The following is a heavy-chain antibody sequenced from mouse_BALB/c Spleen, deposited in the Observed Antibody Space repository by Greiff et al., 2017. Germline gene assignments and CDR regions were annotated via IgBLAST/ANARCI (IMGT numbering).Heavy chain of an antibody. V-gene: IGHV5-17*02. CDR2: ISSGSSTI. CDR1: GFTFSSFG. J-gene: IGHJ2*01. CDR3: ARSGDYYFDY. Sequence: EVQLVESGGGLVQPGGSRKLSCAASGFTFSSFGMHWVRQAPEKGLEWVAYISSGSSTIYYADTVKGRFTISRDNPKNTLLLQMTSLRSEDTAMYYCARSGDYYFDYWGQGTTLTVSS.